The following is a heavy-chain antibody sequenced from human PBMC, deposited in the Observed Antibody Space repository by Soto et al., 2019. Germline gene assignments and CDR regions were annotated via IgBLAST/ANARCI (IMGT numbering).Heavy chain of an antibody. Sequence: QVQLVQSGAEVKKPASSVKVSCKASGGTFSSYTISWVRQAPGQGLERMGRIIPILGIANYAQKFQGRVTSTADKSTSTAYMELSSLRSEDTAVYYGARDKRYCSGTSCYYMDVWGKGTTVTVAS. D-gene: IGHD2-2*01. V-gene: IGHV1-69*08. CDR3: ARDKRYCSGTSCYYMDV. CDR2: IIPILGIA. J-gene: IGHJ6*03. CDR1: GGTFSSYT.